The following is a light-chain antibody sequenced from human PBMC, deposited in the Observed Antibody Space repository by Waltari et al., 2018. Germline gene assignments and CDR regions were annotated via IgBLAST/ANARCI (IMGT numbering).Light chain of an antibody. J-gene: IGLJ3*02. Sequence: QSALTHTASASGSRGQSITISCTGSSRAIGCYNVVSCYQHHPGKAPKLLIYGVNNRPSGVSNRFSGPKSGNTASLTISGLQAEDEADYYCSSYAGSVVFGGGTKLTVL. CDR1: SRAIGCYNV. CDR3: SSYAGSVV. V-gene: IGLV2-23*02. CDR2: GVN.